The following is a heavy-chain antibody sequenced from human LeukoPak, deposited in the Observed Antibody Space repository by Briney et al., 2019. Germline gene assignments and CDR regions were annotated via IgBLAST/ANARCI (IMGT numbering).Heavy chain of an antibody. CDR1: VGAVTISNHY. CDR2: IHYSGIT. D-gene: IGHD2-2*01. V-gene: IGHV4-39*01. CDR3: ARQEVAAAMIDY. Sequence: PSETLSLSRTVSVGAVTISNHYGGSIRQSPGKGLGWIRSIHYSGITHSNPPRKSRDTQSDDTSNNQGSLEVRSVTAADTPFYYCARQEVAAAMIDYWGQGTLVT. J-gene: IGHJ4*02.